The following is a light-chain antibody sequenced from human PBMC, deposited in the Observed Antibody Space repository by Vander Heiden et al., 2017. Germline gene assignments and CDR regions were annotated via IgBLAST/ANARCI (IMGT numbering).Light chain of an antibody. J-gene: IGKJ1*01. V-gene: IGKV1-8*01. CDR3: QQYYSYPRT. Sequence: AIRLPRSPSSFSASTGDRVTITCRASQGISTYLAWYQQKPGKAPKVLIYAASTLQSGVPSTFSGSGSGTDFTLTISRLQSEDSATYYCQQYYSYPRTFGQGTKVEIK. CDR2: AAS. CDR1: QGISTY.